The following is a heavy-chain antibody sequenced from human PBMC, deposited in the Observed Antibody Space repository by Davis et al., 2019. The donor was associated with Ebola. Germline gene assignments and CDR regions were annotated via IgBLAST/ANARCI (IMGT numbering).Heavy chain of an antibody. CDR2: INHSGRA. CDR3: ARVVSSPYDYIWGSYRYTDWFDP. V-gene: IGHV4-34*01. D-gene: IGHD3-16*02. CDR1: GGSFSGYY. J-gene: IGHJ5*02. Sequence: MPSETLSLTCAVYGGSFSGYYWSWIRQPPGKGLEWIGEINHSGRANYHSSLKSRVTISVDTSKNQFSLKLSSVTAADTAVYYCARVVSSPYDYIWGSYRYTDWFDPWGQGTLVTVSS.